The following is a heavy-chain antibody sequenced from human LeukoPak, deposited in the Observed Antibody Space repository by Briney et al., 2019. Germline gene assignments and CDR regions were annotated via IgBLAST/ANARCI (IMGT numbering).Heavy chain of an antibody. J-gene: IGHJ4*02. V-gene: IGHV4-4*07. CDR1: GGSISSYY. D-gene: IGHD7-27*01. CDR3: AGTQHGELDY. CDR2: MHTSGST. Sequence: PSETLSLTCTVSGGSISSYYWNWIRQPPGKGLEWIGRMHTSGSTNYNPSLKSRVTMSLDTSKNRFSLKLTSVTAADTAVFYCAGTQHGELDYWGQGALVTVSS.